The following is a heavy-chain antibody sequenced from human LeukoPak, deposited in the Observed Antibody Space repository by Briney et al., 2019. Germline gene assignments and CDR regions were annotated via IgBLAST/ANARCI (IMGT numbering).Heavy chain of an antibody. D-gene: IGHD3-9*01. CDR3: ARGSRPVYNLLTGKRYFDY. J-gene: IGHJ4*02. CDR2: INPSGGST. Sequence: GASVKVSCKASGYIFTSYSIHWVRQAPGQGLEWMGVINPSGGSTRYAQKFQGRVTMTRDMSTSTVYMELSSLRSEDTAVHYCARGSRPVYNLLTGKRYFDYWGQGTLLTVSS. V-gene: IGHV1-46*01. CDR1: GYIFTSYS.